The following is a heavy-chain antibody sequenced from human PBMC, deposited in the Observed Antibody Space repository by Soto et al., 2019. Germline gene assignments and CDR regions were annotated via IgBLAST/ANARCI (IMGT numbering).Heavy chain of an antibody. V-gene: IGHV4-34*01. J-gene: IGHJ4*02. D-gene: IGHD2-15*01. CDR3: ARNTDIVVVVAAGCYFYY. Sequence: QVQLQQWGAGLLKPSETLSLTCAVYGGSFSGYYWSWIRQPPGKGLEWIGEINHSGRTNYNPSLKSRVTISVDTSKNQYSLRLSSVTAADTAVYYCARNTDIVVVVAAGCYFYYWGQGTLVTGSS. CDR2: INHSGRT. CDR1: GGSFSGYY.